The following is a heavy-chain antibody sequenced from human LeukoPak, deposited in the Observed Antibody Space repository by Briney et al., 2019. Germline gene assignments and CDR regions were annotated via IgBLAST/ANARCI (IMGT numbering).Heavy chain of an antibody. Sequence: GGSLRLSCAASGFTFSSYGMHWVRQAPGKGMEWVAFIRYDGSNKYYADSVKGRFTISRDNSKNTLYLQMNSLRAEDTAVYYCAKDAHSSGWYGRRWFDPWGQGTLVTVSS. J-gene: IGHJ5*02. CDR2: IRYDGSNK. D-gene: IGHD6-19*01. V-gene: IGHV3-30*02. CDR3: AKDAHSSGWYGRRWFDP. CDR1: GFTFSSYG.